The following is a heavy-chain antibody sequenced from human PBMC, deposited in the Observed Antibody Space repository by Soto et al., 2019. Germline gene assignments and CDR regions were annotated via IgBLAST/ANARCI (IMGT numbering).Heavy chain of an antibody. D-gene: IGHD5-18*01. CDR1: GYTFTSYG. Sequence: ASVKVSCKASGYTFTSYGISWVRQAPGQGLEWMGWISAYNGNTNYAQKLQGRVTMTTDTSTSTAYMELRSLRSDDTAVYYCARDRGYSYGYLNSYFDYWGQGTLVTAPQ. V-gene: IGHV1-18*01. CDR2: ISAYNGNT. CDR3: ARDRGYSYGYLNSYFDY. J-gene: IGHJ4*02.